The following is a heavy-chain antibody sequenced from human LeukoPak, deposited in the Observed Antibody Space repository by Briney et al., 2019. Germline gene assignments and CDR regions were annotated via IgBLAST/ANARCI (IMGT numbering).Heavy chain of an antibody. CDR2: IYSGGST. Sequence: GGSLRLSCAASGFTVSSNYMSWVRQAPGKGLEWVSVIYSGGSTYYADSVKGRFTISRDNSKNTLYLQMNSLRAEDTAVYYCAKVPGYSYGYDYYGMDVWGQGTTVTVSS. CDR3: AKVPGYSYGYDYYGMDV. CDR1: GFTVSSNY. D-gene: IGHD5-18*01. J-gene: IGHJ6*02. V-gene: IGHV3-66*01.